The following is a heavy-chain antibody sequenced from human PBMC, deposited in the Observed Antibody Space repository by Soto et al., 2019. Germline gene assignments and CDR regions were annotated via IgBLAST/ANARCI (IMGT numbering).Heavy chain of an antibody. CDR3: SSMTMDNPDDYYYYGMDV. Sequence: PGGSLRLSCAASGFTFSNAWMSWVRQAPGKGLEWVGRIKSKTDGGTTDYAAPVKGRFTISRDDSKNTLYLQMNSLKTEDTAVYCCSSMTMDNPDDYYYYGMDVWGQGTTVTVSS. J-gene: IGHJ6*02. D-gene: IGHD3-10*01. CDR2: IKSKTDGGTT. V-gene: IGHV3-15*01. CDR1: GFTFSNAW.